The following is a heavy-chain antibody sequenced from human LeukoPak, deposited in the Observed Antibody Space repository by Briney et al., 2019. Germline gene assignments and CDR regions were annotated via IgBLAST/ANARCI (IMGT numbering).Heavy chain of an antibody. CDR3: ARRYYYDSRREYYFDY. CDR1: GGSISSSSYY. V-gene: IGHV4-39*01. D-gene: IGHD3-22*01. CDR2: FYYSGST. J-gene: IGHJ4*02. Sequence: SETLSLTCTVSGGSISSSSYYWGWIRQPPGKGLEWIGSFYYSGSTYYNPSLKSRVTISVDTSKNQSYLKLSSVTAADTAVYYCARRYYYDSRREYYFDYWGQGTLVTVSS.